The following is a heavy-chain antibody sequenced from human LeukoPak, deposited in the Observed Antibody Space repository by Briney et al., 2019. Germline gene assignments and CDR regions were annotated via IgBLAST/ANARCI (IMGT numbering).Heavy chain of an antibody. V-gene: IGHV1-69*05. Sequence: GASVKVSCKASGGTFSSYAISWVRQAPGQGLEWMGRIIPIFGTANYAQKFQGRVTITTDESTSTAYMELSSLRSEDTAVYYCARDLYRDSLPVSWFDPWGQGTLVTVS. D-gene: IGHD4-11*01. CDR1: GGTFSSYA. CDR2: IIPIFGTA. J-gene: IGHJ5*02. CDR3: ARDLYRDSLPVSWFDP.